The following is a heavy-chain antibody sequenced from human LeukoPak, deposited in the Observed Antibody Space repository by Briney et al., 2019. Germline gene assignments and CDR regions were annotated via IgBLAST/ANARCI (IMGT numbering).Heavy chain of an antibody. D-gene: IGHD1-26*01. CDR3: ARLAAISGSDYPDD. CDR1: GVSISSYY. Sequence: PSETLSLTCTVSGVSISSYYWSWIRQPPGKGLEWIGYIFYSGNTIYNPSLRSRVAISADTSKNHFSLRLRSVTAADTAVYYCARLAAISGSDYPDDWGQGTLVTVSS. V-gene: IGHV4-59*08. CDR2: IFYSGNT. J-gene: IGHJ4*02.